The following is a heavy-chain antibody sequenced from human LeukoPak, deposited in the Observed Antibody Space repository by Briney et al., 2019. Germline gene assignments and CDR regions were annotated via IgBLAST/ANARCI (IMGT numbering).Heavy chain of an antibody. Sequence: SETLSLTCTVSGGSISSSYKYWGWVRQPPGRGLEWIGSIYYSGTTYYNPSLKSRVTISVDTSKNQFSLKLTSVTAADTAVYYCARSSAAEGPTHNWFDPWGQGTLVTVSS. CDR3: ARSSAAEGPTHNWFDP. V-gene: IGHV4-39*01. CDR2: IYYSGTT. D-gene: IGHD6-13*01. J-gene: IGHJ5*02. CDR1: GGSISSSYKY.